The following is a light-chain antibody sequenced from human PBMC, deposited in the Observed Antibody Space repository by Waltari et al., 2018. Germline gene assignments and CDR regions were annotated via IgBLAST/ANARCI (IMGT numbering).Light chain of an antibody. CDR2: RND. V-gene: IGLV1-47*01. CDR1: TTNIGSNS. Sequence: QSVLTQPPSASGTPAQRVTISCSGSTTNIGSNSVHWYQQLPGAAPKLLIYRNDQRPSGVPDRFSGSKTGTSASLAISGLRSEDEADYYCAAWDDSLRGFIMFGGGTKLTVL. J-gene: IGLJ3*02. CDR3: AAWDDSLRGFIM.